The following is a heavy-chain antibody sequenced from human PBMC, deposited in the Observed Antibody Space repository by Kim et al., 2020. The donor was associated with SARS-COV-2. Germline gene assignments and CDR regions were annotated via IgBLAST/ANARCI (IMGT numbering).Heavy chain of an antibody. J-gene: IGHJ6*02. V-gene: IGHV3-15*01. D-gene: IGHD3-22*01. CDR2: IKSKTDGGTT. CDR3: TTVFYFDRSGFALLPYYGMDV. Sequence: GGSLRLSCAASGFTFSNAWMSWVRQAPGKGLEWVGRIKSKTDGGTTDYAAPVKGRCTISRDDSKNTLYLQMNSLKTEDTAVYYCTTVFYFDRSGFALLPYYGMDVWGQGTTVTVSS. CDR1: GFTFSNAW.